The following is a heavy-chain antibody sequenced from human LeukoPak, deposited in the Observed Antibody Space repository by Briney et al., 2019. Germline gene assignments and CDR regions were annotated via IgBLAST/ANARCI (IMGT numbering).Heavy chain of an antibody. CDR2: NYHSGST. CDR3: ARWDSGEWFHDALDI. D-gene: IGHD3-3*01. V-gene: IGHV4-38-2*01. Sequence: PSETLSLTCGVSGYSISSGYCWGLIRPPPGKGLEWGGSNYHSGSTYYNPSLKSRVTISVDTSKNQFSLKLRSVTAADTALYYCARWDSGEWFHDALDIWGQGTRVTVSS. CDR1: GYSISSGYC. J-gene: IGHJ3*02.